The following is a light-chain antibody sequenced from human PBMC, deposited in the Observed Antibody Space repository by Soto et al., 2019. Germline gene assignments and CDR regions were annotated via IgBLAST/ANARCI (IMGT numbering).Light chain of an antibody. CDR1: QSVSSSY. CDR2: GAS. J-gene: IGKJ5*01. V-gene: IGKV3-20*01. Sequence: EIVLTQSPGTLSLSPGERATLSFSASQSVSSSYLAWYQQKPGQAPRLLIYGASSRATGTPDRFSGSGSGTDFTLTISRLEPEDFAVYYCQQYGSSPMTFGQGTRLEIK. CDR3: QQYGSSPMT.